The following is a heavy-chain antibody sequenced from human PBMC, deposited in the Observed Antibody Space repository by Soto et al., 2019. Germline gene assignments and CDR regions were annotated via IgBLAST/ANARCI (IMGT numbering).Heavy chain of an antibody. CDR3: ARANGALYWFDP. D-gene: IGHD2-2*02. Sequence: QVQLVQSGAEVKKPGSSVKVSCKASGGTFSSYTISWVRQAPGQGLEWMGRIIPTLGIANYAQKFQGRVTITADKSTSTAYMELSSLRSEDTAVYYCARANGALYWFDPWGQGTLVTVSS. J-gene: IGHJ5*02. V-gene: IGHV1-69*02. CDR1: GGTFSSYT. CDR2: IIPTLGIA.